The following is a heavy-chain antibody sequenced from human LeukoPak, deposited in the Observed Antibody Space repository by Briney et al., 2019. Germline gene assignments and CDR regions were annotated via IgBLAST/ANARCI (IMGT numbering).Heavy chain of an antibody. Sequence: PSETLSLTWTVAGGSISSSRDDWGWIRQPPGKGLEWIGSIYDSGSTYYNPALKSRVTISVDTSKNQCSLKLSSVPAADTAVYYCARHVPGQWPYYYSYMDVWGKGTTVTVSS. CDR1: GGSISSSRDD. CDR2: IYDSGST. D-gene: IGHD6-19*01. J-gene: IGHJ6*03. V-gene: IGHV4-39*01. CDR3: ARHVPGQWPYYYSYMDV.